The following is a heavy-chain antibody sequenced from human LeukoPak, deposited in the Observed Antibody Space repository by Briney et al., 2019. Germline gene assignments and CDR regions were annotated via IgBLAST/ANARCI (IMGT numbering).Heavy chain of an antibody. J-gene: IGHJ4*02. V-gene: IGHV1-2*02. CDR1: VYTFTGYY. D-gene: IGHD4-17*01. CDR2: INPNSGGT. CDR3: AVAYGDYGSLDY. Sequence: ASVKVSCTASVYTFTGYYMHWVRQAPGQGLAWMGWINPNSGGTNYAQKFQGRVTMTRDTSISTAYMELSRLRSDDTAVYYCAVAYGDYGSLDYWGQGTLVTVSS.